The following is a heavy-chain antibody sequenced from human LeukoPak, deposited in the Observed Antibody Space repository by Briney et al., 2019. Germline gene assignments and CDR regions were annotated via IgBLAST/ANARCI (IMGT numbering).Heavy chain of an antibody. D-gene: IGHD3-22*01. CDR1: GYTFTSYD. V-gene: IGHV1-8*01. CDR2: MNPNSGNT. Sequence: ASVKVSCKASGYTFTSYDINWVRQATGQGLEWMGWMNPNSGNTGYAQKFQGRVTMTRNTSISIAYMELSSLRSEDTAVYYCARVSDYYDSSGYLEDAFDIWGQGTMVTVSS. CDR3: ARVSDYYDSSGYLEDAFDI. J-gene: IGHJ3*02.